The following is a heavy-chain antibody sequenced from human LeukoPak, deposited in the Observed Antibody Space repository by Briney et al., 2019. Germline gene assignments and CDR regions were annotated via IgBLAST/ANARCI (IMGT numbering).Heavy chain of an antibody. V-gene: IGHV4/OR15-8*01. CDR1: GDSISNNNW. Sequence: PSETLSLTCVVSGDSISNNNWWSWVRQSPGKGLEWIGEVYHSGDANYNPSLKSRVTMSVDKSKNQISLKLSSVTAADTAVYYCARRRAGTDRVIDYWGQGTLVTVSS. D-gene: IGHD6-19*01. J-gene: IGHJ4*02. CDR2: VYHSGDA. CDR3: ARRRAGTDRVIDY.